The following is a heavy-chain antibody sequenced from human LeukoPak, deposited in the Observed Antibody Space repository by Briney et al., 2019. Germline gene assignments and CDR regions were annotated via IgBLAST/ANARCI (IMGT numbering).Heavy chain of an antibody. CDR2: ISSSSSYI. CDR3: ARVADFWSGFLKGSFDY. CDR1: GFTFSSYS. V-gene: IGHV3-21*01. J-gene: IGHJ4*02. D-gene: IGHD3-3*01. Sequence: PGGSLRLSCAASGFTFSSYSMNWVRQAPGKGLEWVSSISSSSSYIYYADSVKGRFTISRDNAKNSLYLQMNSLRAEDTAVYYCARVADFWSGFLKGSFDYWGQGTLVTVSS.